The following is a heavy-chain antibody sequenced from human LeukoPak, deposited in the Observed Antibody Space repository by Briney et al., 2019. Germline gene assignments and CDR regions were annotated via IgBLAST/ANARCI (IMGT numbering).Heavy chain of an antibody. J-gene: IGHJ4*02. V-gene: IGHV3-9*03. D-gene: IGHD2-8*01. CDR1: GFTFDDYA. Sequence: PGGSLRLSCAASGFTFDDYAMHWVRQAPGKGLEWVSGISWNSGSIGYADSVKGRFTISRDNAKNSLYLQMNSLRAEDMALYYCAKASIRRVYATGDFFDYWGQGTLVTVSS. CDR3: AKASIRRVYATGDFFDY. CDR2: ISWNSGSI.